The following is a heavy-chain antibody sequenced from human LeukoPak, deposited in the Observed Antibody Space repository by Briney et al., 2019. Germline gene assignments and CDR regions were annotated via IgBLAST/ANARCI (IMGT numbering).Heavy chain of an antibody. CDR2: INPHSGGT. CDR1: GYTFTDYY. V-gene: IGHV1-2*02. J-gene: IGHJ5*02. CDR3: ATVPCVISSCSPDNWFDP. D-gene: IGHD2-2*01. Sequence: ASVKVSCKASGYTFTDYYILWLRQAPGQGLEWVGWINPHSGGTNFAQRFQGRVTMTRDTSISTVHMELTRLTSDDTAVYYCATVPCVISSCSPDNWFDPWGQGTLVTVSS.